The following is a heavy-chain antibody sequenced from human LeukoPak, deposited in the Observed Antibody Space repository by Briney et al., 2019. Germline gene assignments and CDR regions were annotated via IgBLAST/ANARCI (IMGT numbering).Heavy chain of an antibody. CDR1: GYTFTSYD. Sequence: GASVKVSCKASGYTFTSYDINWVRQAPGQGLEWMGGIIPIFGTANYAQKFQGRVTITADESTSTAYMELSSLRSEDTAVYYCARAARYYYDSSGYSLDYWGQGTLVTVSS. CDR3: ARAARYYYDSSGYSLDY. J-gene: IGHJ4*02. D-gene: IGHD3-22*01. CDR2: IIPIFGTA. V-gene: IGHV1-69*13.